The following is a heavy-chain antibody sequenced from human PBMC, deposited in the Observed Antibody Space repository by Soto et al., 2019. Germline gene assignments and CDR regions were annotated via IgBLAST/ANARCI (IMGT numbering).Heavy chain of an antibody. CDR2: ISYSGST. Sequence: QVQLQESGPGLVKPSETLSLTCTVSGGSVSSGTYYWSWIRQPPGKGLEWIGYISYSGSTNYNPSLKSRVTTSVDTSKNQFSLKLTSVTAADTAVYYCARGHYDFGAFDIWGQGTMVTVSS. V-gene: IGHV4-61*01. J-gene: IGHJ3*02. CDR1: GGSVSSGTYY. D-gene: IGHD3-22*01. CDR3: ARGHYDFGAFDI.